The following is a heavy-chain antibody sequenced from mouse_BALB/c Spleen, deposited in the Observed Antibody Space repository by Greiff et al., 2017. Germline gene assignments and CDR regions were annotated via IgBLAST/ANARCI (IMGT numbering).Heavy chain of an antibody. J-gene: IGHJ2*01. V-gene: IGHV3-6*02. CDR3: ASHYYDYYFDY. CDR2: ISYDGSN. Sequence: EVKLQESGPGLVKPSQSLSLTCSVTGYSITSGYYWNWIRQFPGNKLEWMGYISYDGSNNYNPSLKNRISITRDTSKNQFFLKLNSVTTEDTATYYCASHYYDYYFDYWGQGTTLTVSS. CDR1: GYSITSGYY. D-gene: IGHD2-4*01.